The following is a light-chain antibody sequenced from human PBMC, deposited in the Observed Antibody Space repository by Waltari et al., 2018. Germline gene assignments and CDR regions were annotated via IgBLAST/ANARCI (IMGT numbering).Light chain of an antibody. CDR2: DAS. J-gene: IGKJ2*01. V-gene: IGKV3-11*01. CDR1: QSVSSY. CDR3: QQRSNWPPYT. Sequence: EIVLTQSPATLSFSPGERATLSCRASQSVSSYLAGYQQKPGQAPRLISYDASNRATGIPARFSGSGSGTDFTLTISSLEPEDLAVYYCQQRSNWPPYTFGQGTKLEIK.